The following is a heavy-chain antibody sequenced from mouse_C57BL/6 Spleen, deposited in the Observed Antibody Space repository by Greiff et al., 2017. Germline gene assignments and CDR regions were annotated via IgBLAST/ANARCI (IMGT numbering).Heavy chain of an antibody. CDR2: IDPSDSYT. V-gene: IGHV1-69*01. CDR1: GYTFTSYW. Sequence: QVQLKQPGAELVMPGASVKLSCKASGYTFTSYWMHWVKQRPGQGLEWIGEIDPSDSYTNYNQKFKGKSTLTVDKSSSTAYMQLSSLTSEDAAVDYCARRFDLYWYFDVWGTGTTVTVSS. CDR3: ARRFDLYWYFDV. J-gene: IGHJ1*03.